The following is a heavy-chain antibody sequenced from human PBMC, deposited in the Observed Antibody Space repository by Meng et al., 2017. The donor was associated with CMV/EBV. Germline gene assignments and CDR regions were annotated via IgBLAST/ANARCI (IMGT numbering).Heavy chain of an antibody. CDR3: ARDSEGSDSSGRSPYYFDS. Sequence: GESLKISCAASGFSLNAYSLHWVRQAPGKGLDWVAVISYDGSNKYYADSVKGRFTISRDNSKKKIYLQMHSLRTEDTAMYYCARDSEGSDSSGRSPYYFDSWGQGTLVTVSS. D-gene: IGHD3-22*01. V-gene: IGHV3-30-3*01. CDR2: ISYDGSNK. CDR1: GFSLNAYS. J-gene: IGHJ4*01.